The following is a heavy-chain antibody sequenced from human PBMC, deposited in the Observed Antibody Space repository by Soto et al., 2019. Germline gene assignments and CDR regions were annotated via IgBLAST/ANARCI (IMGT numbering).Heavy chain of an antibody. CDR1: AFTFSSYA. CDR2: ISGSGAGT. CDR3: ARARGYRRYYFDY. D-gene: IGHD1-1*01. J-gene: IGHJ4*02. Sequence: PGGSLRLSCAASAFTFSSYAMSWVRQAPGKGLEWVSTISGSGAGTYYADSVKGRFTVSRDNSKNTLYLQMNSLRAEDTAVYYCARARGYRRYYFDYWGQGTLVTVSS. V-gene: IGHV3-23*01.